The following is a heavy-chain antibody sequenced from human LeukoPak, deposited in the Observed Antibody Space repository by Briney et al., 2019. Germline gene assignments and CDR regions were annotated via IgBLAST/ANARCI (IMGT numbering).Heavy chain of an antibody. Sequence: GGSQRLSCAASGFTFSDYYISWIRQAPGKGLEGVSYISSSGNTIYYADSVKGRFTISRDNAKNSLYLQMNSLRAEDTAVYYCARGLVPAASREGFDPWGQGTLVTVSS. J-gene: IGHJ5*02. V-gene: IGHV3-11*01. D-gene: IGHD2-2*01. CDR2: ISSSGNTI. CDR3: ARGLVPAASREGFDP. CDR1: GFTFSDYY.